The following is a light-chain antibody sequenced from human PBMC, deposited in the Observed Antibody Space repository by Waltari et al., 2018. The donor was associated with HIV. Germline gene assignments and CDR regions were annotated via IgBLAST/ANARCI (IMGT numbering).Light chain of an antibody. J-gene: IGKJ2*01. V-gene: IGKV3-20*01. CDR3: QQYGRSPYT. Sequence: EIVLTQSPGTLSVSPGGSATLSCRASQSVASNYLAWYQQKLGQAPRLLVYGASSRATDIPARFSGSGSGTDFTLTISRLEPEDSAVYYYQQYGRSPYTFGQGTKLEIK. CDR2: GAS. CDR1: QSVASNY.